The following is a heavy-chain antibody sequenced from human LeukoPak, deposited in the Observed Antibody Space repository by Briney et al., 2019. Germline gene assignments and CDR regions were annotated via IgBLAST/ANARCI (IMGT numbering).Heavy chain of an antibody. CDR3: ARGFRSYYYDSSGYYSDY. CDR2: IKHSGST. CDR1: GGSFSGYY. D-gene: IGHD3-22*01. Sequence: SETLSLTCAVYGGSFSGYYWSWIRQPPGKGLEWIGEIKHSGSTNYNPSLKSRVTISVDTSKNQFSLKLSSVTAADPAVYYCARGFRSYYYDSSGYYSDYWGQGTLVTVSS. V-gene: IGHV4-34*01. J-gene: IGHJ4*02.